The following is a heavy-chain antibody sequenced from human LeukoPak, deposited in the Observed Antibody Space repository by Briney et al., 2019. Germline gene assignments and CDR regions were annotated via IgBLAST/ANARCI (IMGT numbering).Heavy chain of an antibody. J-gene: IGHJ3*02. Sequence: GGSLRLSCAASGFTFSSYWMSWVRQAPGKGLEWVANIKQDGSEKYYVDSVKGRFTISRDNAKNSLYLQMNSLRAEDTAVYYCAREVVGDGYNWAHFDIWGQGTMVTVSS. CDR2: IKQDGSEK. CDR1: GFTFSSYW. V-gene: IGHV3-7*01. CDR3: AREVVGDGYNWAHFDI. D-gene: IGHD5-24*01.